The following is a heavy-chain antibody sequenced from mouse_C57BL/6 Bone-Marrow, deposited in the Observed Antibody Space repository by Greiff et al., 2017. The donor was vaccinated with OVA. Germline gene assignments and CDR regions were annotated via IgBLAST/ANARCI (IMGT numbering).Heavy chain of an antibody. J-gene: IGHJ2*01. CDR3: ARRWLLRGDY. CDR1: GYTFTSYG. Sequence: QVQLKESGAELARPGASVKLSCKASGYTFTSYGISWVKQRPGQGLEWIGWIYPRSGNTYYNEKFKGKATLTADKSSSTAYMELRSLTSEDSAVYFCARRWLLRGDYWGQGTTLTVSS. V-gene: IGHV1-81*01. D-gene: IGHD2-3*01. CDR2: IYPRSGNT.